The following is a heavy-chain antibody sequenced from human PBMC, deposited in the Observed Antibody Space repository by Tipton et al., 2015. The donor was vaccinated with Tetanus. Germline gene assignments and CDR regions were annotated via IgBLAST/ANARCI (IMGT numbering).Heavy chain of an antibody. V-gene: IGHV3-7*01. D-gene: IGHD3/OR15-3a*01. CDR2: INRNGGGK. CDR3: ARDRGEDWTNFYYMDV. CDR1: GFIFSNYW. J-gene: IGHJ6*03. Sequence: FLRLSCSASGFIFSNYWMSWVRQAPGKGLEWVANINRNGGGKYYVDSVKGRFTISRDEAKKSVYLEMNSLTVGDTAVYYCARDRGEDWTNFYYMDVWGKGATVIVSS.